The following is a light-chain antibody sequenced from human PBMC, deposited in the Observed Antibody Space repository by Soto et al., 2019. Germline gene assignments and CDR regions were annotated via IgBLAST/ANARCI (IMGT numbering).Light chain of an antibody. CDR3: AAWDGSLSGVV. CDR1: RCHIGSNF. J-gene: IGLJ2*01. V-gene: IGLV1-47*01. CDR2: SNN. Sequence: QSVLTQPPSASGTPGQRVTISCSGSRCHIGSNFVYWYQQLPGTAPKLFIYSNNQRPSGVPDRFSGSKSGTSASLAISGLRSEDEAEYYCAAWDGSLSGVVFGGGTKLTVL.